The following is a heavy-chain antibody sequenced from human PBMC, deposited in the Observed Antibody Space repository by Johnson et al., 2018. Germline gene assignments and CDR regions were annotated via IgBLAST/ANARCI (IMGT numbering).Heavy chain of an antibody. CDR2: ISWNSGSI. D-gene: IGHD6-19*01. J-gene: IGHJ6*02. V-gene: IGHV3-9*01. Sequence: VQLVESGGGLVQPGRSLRLSCAASGFTFDDYAMHWVRQAPGKGLEWVSGISWNSGSIGYADSVKGRFTISRDNAKNSLYLQMNSLRAEDTALYYCAKGRAQWLVLYYYYYGMDVWGQGTTVTVSS. CDR3: AKGRAQWLVLYYYYYGMDV. CDR1: GFTFDDYA.